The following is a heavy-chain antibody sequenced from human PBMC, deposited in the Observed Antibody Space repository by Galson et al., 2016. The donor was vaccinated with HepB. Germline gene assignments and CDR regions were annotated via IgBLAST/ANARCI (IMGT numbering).Heavy chain of an antibody. CDR3: ARGGELTAFDL. Sequence: SVKVSCKASGYPFVSFGVSWVRQAPGQGLEWMGWINVFNRYTSYSQKFQDRVVITTDTSTRTTYMELRSLTIDDTAMYFCARGGELTAFDLWGQGTMLTVSS. CDR1: GYPFVSFG. CDR2: INVFNRYT. J-gene: IGHJ3*01. V-gene: IGHV1-18*01. D-gene: IGHD3-10*01.